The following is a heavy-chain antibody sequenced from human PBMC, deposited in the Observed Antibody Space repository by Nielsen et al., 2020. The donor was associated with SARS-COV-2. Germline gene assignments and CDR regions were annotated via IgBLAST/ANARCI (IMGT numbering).Heavy chain of an antibody. D-gene: IGHD1-1*01. J-gene: IGHJ4*02. CDR1: GYTFTSYA. Sequence: ASVKVSCKASGYTFTSYAMHWVRQAPGQRLEWMGWINAGNGNTKYSQKFQGRVTITRDTSASTAYMELRSLRSDDTAVYYCARNLRPTNWNDVNGYWGQGTLVTVSS. CDR3: ARNLRPTNWNDVNGY. V-gene: IGHV1-3*01. CDR2: INAGNGNT.